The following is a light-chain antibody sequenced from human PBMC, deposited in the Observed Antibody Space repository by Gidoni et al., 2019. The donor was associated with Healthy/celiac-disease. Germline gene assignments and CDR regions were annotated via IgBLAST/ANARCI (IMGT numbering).Light chain of an antibody. V-gene: IGKV1-5*01. Sequence: IQMTQSPSTLSASVGDRVTIPCRASQSIRSWLAWYQQKPGKAPKLLIYDASSLESGVPSRFSGSGSGTEFTLTISSLQPDDFATYYCQQYNSYPLTFXPXTKVDIK. CDR2: DAS. CDR3: QQYNSYPLT. CDR1: QSIRSW. J-gene: IGKJ3*01.